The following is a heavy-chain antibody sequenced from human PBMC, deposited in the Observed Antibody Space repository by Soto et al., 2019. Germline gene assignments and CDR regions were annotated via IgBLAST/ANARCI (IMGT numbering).Heavy chain of an antibody. Sequence: QVQLVQSGAEVKKPGASVKVSCKASGYTFTSYYMHWVRQAPGQGLEWMGISNPSGGSTSYAQKCQGRVTMTRDTSTSTVYMKLSSLRSEDTAVYYGARDSGYCSGGSCYYYYGMDVWGQGTTVTVSS. CDR2: SNPSGGST. D-gene: IGHD2-15*01. J-gene: IGHJ6*02. CDR3: ARDSGYCSGGSCYYYYGMDV. V-gene: IGHV1-46*01. CDR1: GYTFTSYY.